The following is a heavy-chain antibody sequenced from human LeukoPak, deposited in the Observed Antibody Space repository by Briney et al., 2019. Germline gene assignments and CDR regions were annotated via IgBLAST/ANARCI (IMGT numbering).Heavy chain of an antibody. D-gene: IGHD6-13*01. CDR3: AKDPGIAAAGTLGSD. CDR2: ISYDGSNK. CDR1: GFTFSIYW. J-gene: IGHJ3*01. V-gene: IGHV3-30*18. Sequence: GGSLRLSCAASGFTFSIYWMSWVRQAPGKGLEWVAVISYDGSNKYYADSVKGRFTISRDNSKNTLYLQMNSLRAEDTAVYYCAKDPGIAAAGTLGSDWGQGTMVTVSS.